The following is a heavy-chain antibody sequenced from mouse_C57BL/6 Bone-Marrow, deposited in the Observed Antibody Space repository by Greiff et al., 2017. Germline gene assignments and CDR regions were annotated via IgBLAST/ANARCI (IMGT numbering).Heavy chain of an antibody. CDR2: IYPGSGST. V-gene: IGHV1-55*01. Sequence: QVQLQQPGAELVKPGASVKMSCKASGYTFTSYWITWVKQRPGQGLAWIGDIYPGSGSTNYNAKFKSKATLTVDTSSSTAYMQLSSLTSEDSAVYYCARPYYSNYWYFDVWGTGTTVTVSS. CDR1: GYTFTSYW. J-gene: IGHJ1*03. CDR3: ARPYYSNYWYFDV. D-gene: IGHD2-5*01.